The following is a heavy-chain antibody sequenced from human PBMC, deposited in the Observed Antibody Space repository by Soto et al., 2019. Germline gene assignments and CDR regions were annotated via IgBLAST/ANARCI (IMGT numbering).Heavy chain of an antibody. Sequence: SETLSLTCTVSGGSISSYYWSWIRQPPGKGLEWIGYIYYSGSTNYNPSLKSRVTISVDTSKNQFSLKLSSVTAADTAVYYCARGIVGATIDYWGQGTLVTVSS. V-gene: IGHV4-59*01. CDR3: ARGIVGATIDY. D-gene: IGHD1-26*01. CDR2: IYYSGST. J-gene: IGHJ4*02. CDR1: GGSISSYY.